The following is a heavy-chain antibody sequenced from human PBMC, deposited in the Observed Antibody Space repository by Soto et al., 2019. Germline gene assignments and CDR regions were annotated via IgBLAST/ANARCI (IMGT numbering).Heavy chain of an antibody. CDR3: AMLGGWSGGSSGMDV. V-gene: IGHV3-72*01. CDR1: GLIFSDYH. D-gene: IGHD6-19*01. J-gene: IGHJ6*02. CDR2: IRRKANSYTT. Sequence: EVQLVESGGGLVQPGGSLRLSCAASGLIFSDYHMDWVRQAPGKGLEWVGRIRRKANSYTTEYAASVKGRFTISRDDSNNSLYIQMNGLKSEDTAVYYCAMLGGWSGGSSGMDVWGQGNTVTVSS.